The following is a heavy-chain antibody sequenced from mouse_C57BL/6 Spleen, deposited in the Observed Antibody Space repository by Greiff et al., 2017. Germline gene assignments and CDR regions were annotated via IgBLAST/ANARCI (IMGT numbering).Heavy chain of an antibody. CDR2: IDPNSGGT. CDR1: GYTFTSYW. V-gene: IGHV1-72*01. J-gene: IGHJ4*01. CDR3: ARDLYYAIDY. Sequence: VQLQQPGAELVQPGASVKLSCKASGYTFTSYWMHWVKQRPGRGLEWIGRIDPNSGGTKYNEKFKSKATLTVDKPSSPAYMQLSSLTSEDSAVYYCARDLYYAIDYWGQGTSVTVSS.